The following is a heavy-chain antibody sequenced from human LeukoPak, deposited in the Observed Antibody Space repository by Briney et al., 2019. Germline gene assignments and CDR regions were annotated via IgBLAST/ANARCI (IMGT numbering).Heavy chain of an antibody. CDR2: ISAYNGNT. CDR1: GYTFIIYG. CDR3: ARDKGMVGYCSGGSCYWPFDY. J-gene: IGHJ4*02. V-gene: IGHV1-18*01. Sequence: ASVKVSCKTSGYTFIIYGISWVRQAPGQGLEWMGWISAYNGNTNYAQKFQGRVSMTTDTSTSTAYMELRSLRADDTAVYHCARDKGMVGYCSGGSCYWPFDYWGQGTLVIVSS. D-gene: IGHD2-15*01.